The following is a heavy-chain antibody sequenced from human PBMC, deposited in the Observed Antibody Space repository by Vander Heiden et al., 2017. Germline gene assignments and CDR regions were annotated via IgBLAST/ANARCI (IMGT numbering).Heavy chain of an antibody. J-gene: IGHJ4*02. D-gene: IGHD3-22*01. Sequence: EVQLLESGGGLVQPGGSLRLSCAASGFTFSRYAMNWVRQAPGKGLEWVSAVSGSGGNTYYADSVKGRFTISRDSSKNTLYLQMNSLRAEDTAAYYCAKDMYSFDSSGFFYALDYWGQGTLVTVSS. V-gene: IGHV3-23*01. CDR3: AKDMYSFDSSGFFYALDY. CDR1: GFTFSRYA. CDR2: VSGSGGNT.